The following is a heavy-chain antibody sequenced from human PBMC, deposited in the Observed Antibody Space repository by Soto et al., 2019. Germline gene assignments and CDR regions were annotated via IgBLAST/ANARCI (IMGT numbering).Heavy chain of an antibody. CDR1: GFTFSSYS. CDR3: ARDLFGGAAAGRDY. V-gene: IGHV3-21*01. CDR2: ISSSSSYI. J-gene: IGHJ4*02. Sequence: ESGGGLVKPGGSLRLSCAASGFTFSSYSMNWVRQAPGKGLEWVSSISSSSSYIYYADSVKGRFTISRDNAKNSLYLQMNSLRAEDTAVYYCARDLFGGAAAGRDYWGQGTLVTVSS. D-gene: IGHD6-13*01.